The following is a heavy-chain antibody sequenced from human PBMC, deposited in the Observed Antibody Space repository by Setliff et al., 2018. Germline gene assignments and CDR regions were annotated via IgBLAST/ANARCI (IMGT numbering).Heavy chain of an antibody. J-gene: IGHJ3*02. CDR1: GFTVSSNY. Sequence: GGSLRLSCAASGFTVSSNYMSWVRQAPGKGLEWVSVIYSGGSTYYADSVKGRFTISRDNSKNTLYLQMNSLRAEDTAVYYCARDAGGWCGGAFDIWGQGTMVTVSS. D-gene: IGHD6-19*01. V-gene: IGHV3-66*02. CDR2: IYSGGST. CDR3: ARDAGGWCGGAFDI.